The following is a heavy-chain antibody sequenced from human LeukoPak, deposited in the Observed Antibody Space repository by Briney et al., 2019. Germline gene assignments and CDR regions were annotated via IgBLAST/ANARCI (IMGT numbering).Heavy chain of an antibody. CDR3: AVRRGYSYGYWYFDL. V-gene: IGHV4-34*01. J-gene: IGHJ2*01. CDR1: GGSFSGYY. D-gene: IGHD5-18*01. Sequence: SETLSLTCAVYGGSFSGYYWSWIRQPPGKGLEWIGEINHSGSTNYSPSLKSRVTISVDTSKNQFSLKLSSVTAADTAVYYCAVRRGYSYGYWYFDLWGRGTLVTVSS. CDR2: INHSGST.